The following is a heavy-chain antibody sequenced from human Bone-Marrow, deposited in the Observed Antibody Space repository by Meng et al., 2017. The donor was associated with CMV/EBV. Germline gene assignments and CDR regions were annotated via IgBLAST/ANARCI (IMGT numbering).Heavy chain of an antibody. CDR3: ASLPTIAYYYYGMDV. CDR2: ISYDGSNK. Sequence: GESLKISCAASGFTFSSYAMHWVRQAPGKGLEWVAVISYDGSNKYYADSVKGRFTTSRDNSKNTLYLQMNSLRAEDTAVYYCASLPTIAYYYYGMDVWGQGTTVTVSS. V-gene: IGHV3-30-3*01. CDR1: GFTFSSYA. J-gene: IGHJ6*02. D-gene: IGHD4/OR15-4a*01.